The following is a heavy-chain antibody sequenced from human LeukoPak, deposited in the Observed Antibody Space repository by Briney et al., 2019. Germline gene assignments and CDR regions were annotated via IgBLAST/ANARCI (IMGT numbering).Heavy chain of an antibody. Sequence: PGGSLRLSCAASGFTFSSYSMNWVRQAPGKGLEWVSYISSSGSSIFYADSVKGRFTISRDNGKNSLYLQMNSLRDDDTAVYYCATRPDYSFSVAYWGQGTLVTVSS. D-gene: IGHD4-11*01. J-gene: IGHJ4*02. CDR2: ISSSGSSI. CDR1: GFTFSSYS. V-gene: IGHV3-48*02. CDR3: ATRPDYSFSVAY.